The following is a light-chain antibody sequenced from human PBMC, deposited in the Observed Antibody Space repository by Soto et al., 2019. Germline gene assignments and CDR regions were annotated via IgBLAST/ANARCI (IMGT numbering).Light chain of an antibody. J-gene: IGKJ5*01. CDR3: QHYGSSLSIT. Sequence: ESVLTQSPGSLSLSPGERATLSCRASQSVSSNYLAWYQHKPGQAPRLLIYGASSRATGIPDRFSGSGSGTDFTLTISRLEPEDFAVYYCQHYGSSLSITFGQGTXXXXK. V-gene: IGKV3-20*01. CDR1: QSVSSNY. CDR2: GAS.